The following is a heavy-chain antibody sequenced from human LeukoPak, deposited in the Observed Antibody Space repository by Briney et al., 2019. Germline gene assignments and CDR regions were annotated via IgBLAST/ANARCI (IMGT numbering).Heavy chain of an antibody. CDR1: GFTFCSYE. D-gene: IGHD3-10*02. V-gene: IGHV3-48*03. CDR2: ISSSGSTI. Sequence: GGSLRLSCAASGFTFCSYEMNWVRQARGEGLEWVSYISSSGSTIYYADPVKGRFTISRDNAKNSLYLQMNSLRAEDTAVYYCAELGITMIGGVWGKGTTVTISS. J-gene: IGHJ6*04. CDR3: AELGITMIGGV.